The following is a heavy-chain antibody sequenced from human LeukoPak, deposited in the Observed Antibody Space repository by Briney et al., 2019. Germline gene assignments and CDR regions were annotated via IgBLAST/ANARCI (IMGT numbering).Heavy chain of an antibody. CDR3: ARIRDYDR. CDR1: GGSFSGYY. D-gene: IGHD3-16*01. J-gene: IGHJ5*02. CDR2: INHSGSN. Sequence: KPSETLSLTCAVYGGSFSGYYWSWVRQPPGKGLEWIGEINHSGSNNYNPSLESRVTISVDKSKNQFYLKLRSVTAADTAVYYCARIRDYDRWGQGTLVTVSS. V-gene: IGHV4-34*01.